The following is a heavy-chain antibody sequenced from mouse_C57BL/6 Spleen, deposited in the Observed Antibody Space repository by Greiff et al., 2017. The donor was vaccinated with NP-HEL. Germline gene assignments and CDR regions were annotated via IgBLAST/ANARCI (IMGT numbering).Heavy chain of an antibody. CDR3: ARAELGRNWYFDV. CDR2: INPSTGGT. CDR1: GYSFTGYY. Sequence: VHVKQSGPELVKPGASVKISCKASGYSFTGYYMNWVKQSPEKSLECIGEINPSTGGTTYNQKFKAKATLTVDKSSSTAYMQLKSLTSEDSAVYYCARAELGRNWYFDVWGTGTTVTVSS. J-gene: IGHJ1*03. V-gene: IGHV1-42*01. D-gene: IGHD4-1*01.